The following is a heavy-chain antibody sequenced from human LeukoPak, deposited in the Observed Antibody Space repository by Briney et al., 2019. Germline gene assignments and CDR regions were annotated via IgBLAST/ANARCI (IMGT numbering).Heavy chain of an antibody. CDR3: ARYKAERGQIFGGYYYYMDV. Sequence: ASVKVSCKASGYTFTSYDINWVRQAPGQGLEWMGWMNPNSGNTGYAQKFQGRVTMTRNTSISTAYMELSSLRSEDTAVYYCARYKAERGQIFGGYYYYMDVWGKGTTVTVSS. CDR2: MNPNSGNT. J-gene: IGHJ6*03. CDR1: GYTFTSYD. V-gene: IGHV1-8*01. D-gene: IGHD3-10*01.